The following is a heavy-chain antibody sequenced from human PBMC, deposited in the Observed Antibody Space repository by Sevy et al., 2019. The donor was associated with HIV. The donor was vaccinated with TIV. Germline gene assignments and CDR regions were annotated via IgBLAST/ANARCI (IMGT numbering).Heavy chain of an antibody. Sequence: GGSLRLSCAASGFTFSNYAMSWVRQTPGKGLEWVSAISGSADATYYTDSVKGRLTIFRDNSKNTVYLQMNSLRAEDTAVYYCVKEVSQYSYSDYWGQGTLVTVSS. CDR1: GFTFSNYA. CDR3: VKEVSQYSYSDY. J-gene: IGHJ4*02. V-gene: IGHV3-23*01. D-gene: IGHD5-18*01. CDR2: ISGSADAT.